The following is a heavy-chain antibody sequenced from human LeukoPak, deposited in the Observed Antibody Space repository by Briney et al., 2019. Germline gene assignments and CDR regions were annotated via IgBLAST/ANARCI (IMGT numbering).Heavy chain of an antibody. D-gene: IGHD3-10*01. Sequence: KASETLSLTCTVSGGSISSYYWSWIRQPPGKGLEWIGYIYYSGSTNYNPSLKSRVTISVDTSKNQFSLKLSSVTAADTAVYYCGRGGSGTSPYYFDYWGQGTLVTVSS. J-gene: IGHJ4*02. CDR2: IYYSGST. CDR1: GGSISSYY. V-gene: IGHV4-59*12. CDR3: GRGGSGTSPYYFDY.